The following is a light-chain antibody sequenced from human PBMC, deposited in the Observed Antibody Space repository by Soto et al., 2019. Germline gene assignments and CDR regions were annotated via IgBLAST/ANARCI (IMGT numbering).Light chain of an antibody. Sequence: QSALTQPASVSGSPGQSITISCTGTNSDIGNYNYVSWYQQHPGTAPKLMIYDVTNRPSGVSNRFSGSKSGNTASLTISGLQAYDEAEYYCSSYTTFSTYVFGTGTKVTVL. J-gene: IGLJ1*01. CDR1: NSDIGNYNY. CDR3: SSYTTFSTYV. V-gene: IGLV2-14*03. CDR2: DVT.